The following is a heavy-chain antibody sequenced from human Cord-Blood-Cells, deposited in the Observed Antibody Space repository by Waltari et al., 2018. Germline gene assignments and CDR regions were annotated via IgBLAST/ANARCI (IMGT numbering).Heavy chain of an antibody. CDR1: GGSISSSSYY. D-gene: IGHD1-26*01. J-gene: IGHJ4*02. CDR2: IYYSGST. V-gene: IGHV4-39*01. CDR3: ASPHVGATDY. Sequence: QLQLQESGPGLVKPSETLSLTCTVSGGSISSSSYYWGWIRQPPGKGLEWMGSIYYSGSTYYNPSLKSRVTISVDTSKNQFSRKLSSVTAADTAVYYCASPHVGATDYWGQGTLVTVSS.